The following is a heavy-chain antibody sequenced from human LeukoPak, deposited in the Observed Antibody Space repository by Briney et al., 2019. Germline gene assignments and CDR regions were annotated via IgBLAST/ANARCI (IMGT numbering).Heavy chain of an antibody. D-gene: IGHD2-21*02. CDR3: ARGGFYCGGDCYVDY. V-gene: IGHV4-34*01. Sequence: TSETLSLTCAVYGGSFSPYYWSWIRQPPGKGLEWIGEINHSGSTNYNPSLKSRVTISVDTSKDQFSLRLSSVTAADTAVYYCARGGFYCGGDCYVDYWGQGTLVTVSS. CDR2: INHSGST. J-gene: IGHJ4*02. CDR1: GGSFSPYY.